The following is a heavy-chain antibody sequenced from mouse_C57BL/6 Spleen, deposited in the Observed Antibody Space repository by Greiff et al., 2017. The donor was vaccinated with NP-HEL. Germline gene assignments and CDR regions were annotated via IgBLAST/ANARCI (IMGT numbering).Heavy chain of an antibody. D-gene: IGHD1-1*01. CDR1: GFTFSDYY. J-gene: IGHJ1*03. CDR2: INYDGSST. Sequence: EVNVVESEGGLVQPGSSMKLSCTASGFTFSDYYMAWVRQVPEKGLEWVANINYDGSSTYYLDSLKSRFIISRDNAKNILYLQMSSLKSEDTATYYCARDGYYGSSYGWYFDVWGTGTTVTVSS. CDR3: ARDGYYGSSYGWYFDV. V-gene: IGHV5-16*01.